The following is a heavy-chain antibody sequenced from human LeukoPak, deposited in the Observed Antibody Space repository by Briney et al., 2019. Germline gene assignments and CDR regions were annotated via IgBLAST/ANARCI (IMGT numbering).Heavy chain of an antibody. CDR3: AGGASRYYFDY. V-gene: IGHV3-23*01. D-gene: IGHD3-16*01. Sequence: PGGSLRLSCAASGFTFDDYGMSWVRQAPGKGLEWVSAISGSGGSTYYAGSVKGRFTISRDNSKNTLWLQMNSLRVEDTAVYYCAGGASRYYFDYWGQGTLVTVSS. J-gene: IGHJ4*02. CDR2: ISGSGGST. CDR1: GFTFDDYG.